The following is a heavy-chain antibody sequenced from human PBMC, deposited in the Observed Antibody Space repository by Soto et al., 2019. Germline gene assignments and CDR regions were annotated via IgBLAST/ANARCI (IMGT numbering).Heavy chain of an antibody. D-gene: IGHD5-18*01. Sequence: QVQLVQSGAEVKKPGASVKVSCKASGYTFTSYDINWVRQATGQGLEWMGWMNPNSGTTGSAHKSQGSVTMXXDXSXXTGYMELSSLRCEDTAVYYCAGGRTWLQLWPGVDSWGQGTLVTVPS. CDR2: MNPNSGTT. CDR3: AGGRTWLQLWPGVDS. CDR1: GYTFTSYD. V-gene: IGHV1-8*01. J-gene: IGHJ4*02.